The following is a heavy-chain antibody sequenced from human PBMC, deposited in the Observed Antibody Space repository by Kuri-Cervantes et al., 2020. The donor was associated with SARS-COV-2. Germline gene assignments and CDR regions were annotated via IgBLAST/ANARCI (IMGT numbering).Heavy chain of an antibody. J-gene: IGHJ3*02. D-gene: IGHD3-3*01. Sequence: SQTLSLTCAVYGGSFSGYYSSWIRQPPGKGLEWIGEINHSGSTNYNPSLKSRVTISVDTSKNQFSLKLSSVTAAVTAVYYCARDRGLSTIFGVVIIGGGAFDIWGQGTMVTVSS. CDR2: INHSGST. CDR3: ARDRGLSTIFGVVIIGGGAFDI. CDR1: GGSFSGYY. V-gene: IGHV4-34*01.